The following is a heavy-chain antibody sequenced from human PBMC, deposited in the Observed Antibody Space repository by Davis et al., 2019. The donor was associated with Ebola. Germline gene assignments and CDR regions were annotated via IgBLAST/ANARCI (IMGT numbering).Heavy chain of an antibody. J-gene: IGHJ4*02. CDR3: ASGEFVDF. Sequence: ASVKVSCKASGGTFSSYTFTWVRQAPGQGLEWMGLINPSIGNTSLAQKFQGRVTLTRDTSTSTVHMDLSSLKSEDTAIYYCASGEFVDFWGQGTLVTVSS. CDR1: GGTFSSYT. D-gene: IGHD3-10*01. CDR2: INPSIGNT. V-gene: IGHV1-46*01.